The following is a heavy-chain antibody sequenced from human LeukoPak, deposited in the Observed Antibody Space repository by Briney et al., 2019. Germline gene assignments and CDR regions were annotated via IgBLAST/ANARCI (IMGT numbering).Heavy chain of an antibody. V-gene: IGHV1-8*01. D-gene: IGHD1-26*01. J-gene: IGHJ4*02. CDR2: MNPSSGNT. Sequence: ASVKVSCKASGYTFTSYDINWVRQATGQGLEWMGWMNPSSGNTGYAQKFQGRVTMTRNTSISTAYMELSSLRSEDTAVYYCARGPRMYSGSYFGYWGQGTLVTASS. CDR1: GYTFTSYD. CDR3: ARGPRMYSGSYFGY.